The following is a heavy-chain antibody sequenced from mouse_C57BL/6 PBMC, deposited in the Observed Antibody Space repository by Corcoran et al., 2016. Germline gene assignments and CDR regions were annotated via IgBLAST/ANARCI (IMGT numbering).Heavy chain of an antibody. CDR3: ARESTTVVLYWYFDV. J-gene: IGHJ1*03. CDR2: ISYDGSN. CDR1: GYSITSGYY. V-gene: IGHV3-6*01. D-gene: IGHD1-1*01. Sequence: DVQLQESGPGLVKPSQSLSLTCSVTGYSITSGYYWNWIRQFPGNKLEWMGYISYDGSNNYNPSLKNRISITRDTSKNQFFLKLNSVTTEDTATYYCARESTTVVLYWYFDVWGTGTTVTVSS.